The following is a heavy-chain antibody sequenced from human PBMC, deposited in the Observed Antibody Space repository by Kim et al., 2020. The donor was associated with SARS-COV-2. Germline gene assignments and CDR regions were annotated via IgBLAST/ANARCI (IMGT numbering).Heavy chain of an antibody. CDR1: GYTFTSYG. V-gene: IGHV1-18*01. D-gene: IGHD3-9*01. J-gene: IGHJ4*02. CDR2: ISAYNGNT. Sequence: ASVKVSCKASGYTFTSYGISWVRQAPGQGLEWMGWISAYNGNTNYAQKLQGRVTMTTDTSTSTAYMELRSLRSDDTTVYYCARDTELRYFDWLLYADPSGYFDYWGQGTLVTVSS. CDR3: ARDTELRYFDWLLYADPSGYFDY.